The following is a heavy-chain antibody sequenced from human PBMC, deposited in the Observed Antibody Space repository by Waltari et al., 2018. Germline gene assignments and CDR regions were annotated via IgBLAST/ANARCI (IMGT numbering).Heavy chain of an antibody. CDR1: GYSISSGYY. D-gene: IGHD1-26*01. CDR3: ARRGGGSYNAFDY. J-gene: IGHJ4*02. CDR2: IYHSGST. Sequence: QVQLQESGPGLVKPSETLSLTCAVSGYSISSGYYWGWIRQPPGKGLEWIGSIYHSGSTYYNPSLKSRVTISVDTSKNQFSLKLSSVTAADTAVYYCARRGGGSYNAFDYWGQGTLVTVSS. V-gene: IGHV4-38-2*01.